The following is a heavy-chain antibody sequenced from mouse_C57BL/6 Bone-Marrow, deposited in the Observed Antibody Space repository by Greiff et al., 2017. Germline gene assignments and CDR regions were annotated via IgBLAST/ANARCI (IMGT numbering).Heavy chain of an antibody. J-gene: IGHJ2*01. CDR1: GYSITSGYY. CDR2: ISYDGSN. Sequence: DVKLVESGPGLVKPSQSLSLTCSVTGYSITSGYYWNWIRQFPGNKLEWMGYISYDGSNNYNPSLKNRISITRDTSKNQFFLKLNSVTTEDTATYYCARRDDGYYFYFDYWGQGTTLTVSS. D-gene: IGHD2-3*01. CDR3: ARRDDGYYFYFDY. V-gene: IGHV3-6*01.